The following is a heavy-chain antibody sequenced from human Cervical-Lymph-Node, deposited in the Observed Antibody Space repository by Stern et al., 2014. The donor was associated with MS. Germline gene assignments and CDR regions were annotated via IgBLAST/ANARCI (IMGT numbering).Heavy chain of an antibody. CDR1: GFTFSNHG. D-gene: IGHD6-25*01. V-gene: IGHV3-33*01. J-gene: IGHJ4*02. CDR2: LWYDGRNK. CDR3: ARSSSSGWDY. Sequence: VQLVESGGTVVQPGTSLRLSCEGSGFTFSNHGMNWVRREPGKGLEWVASLWYDGRNKMYEDSVKGRFTISRDNSKNTLYLQMDTLRVEDTAVYYCARSSSSGWDYWGPGTLVTVSS.